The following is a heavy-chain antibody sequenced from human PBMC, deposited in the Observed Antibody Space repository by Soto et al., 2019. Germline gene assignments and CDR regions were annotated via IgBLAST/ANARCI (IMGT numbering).Heavy chain of an antibody. CDR3: ARGRRRLNYYDSSRYFQH. D-gene: IGHD3-22*01. CDR1: GGSFSGYY. J-gene: IGHJ1*01. Sequence: PETLSLTCAVYGGSFSGYYRSWIRQPPGKGLEWIGEINHSGSTNYNPSLKSRVTISVDTSKNQFSLKLSSVTAADTAVYYCARGRRRLNYYDSSRYFQHWGQGTLVTVSS. V-gene: IGHV4-34*01. CDR2: INHSGST.